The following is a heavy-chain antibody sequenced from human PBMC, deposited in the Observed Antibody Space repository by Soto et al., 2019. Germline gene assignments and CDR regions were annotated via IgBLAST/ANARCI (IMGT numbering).Heavy chain of an antibody. J-gene: IGHJ4*02. Sequence: EVQLVESGGGLVQPGESLRLSCAASGFTFSSYWMHWVRQAPGKGLVWVSRINSDGSSTSYAGSVKGRFTIPRDNAKNTLYLQMNSPRAEDTAVYYCVRTSLVVAAATREDYWGQGTLVTVSS. V-gene: IGHV3-74*01. CDR2: INSDGSST. CDR1: GFTFSSYW. CDR3: VRTSLVVAAATREDY. D-gene: IGHD2-15*01.